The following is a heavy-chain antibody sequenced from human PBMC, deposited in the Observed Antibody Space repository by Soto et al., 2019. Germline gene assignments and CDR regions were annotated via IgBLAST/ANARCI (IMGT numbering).Heavy chain of an antibody. CDR2: ISYDGSNK. D-gene: IGHD3-10*01. J-gene: IGHJ5*02. Sequence: QAQLVESGGGVVQPGRSLRLCYAASRFTFSRFAIHWVRRAPGKGLEWVAVISYDGSNKFYADSVKGRFTISRDSSKNKMFLQMNSLRTEDTAVYYCTRDKGFGELPSNWFDPWGQGTLVTVSS. CDR3: TRDKGFGELPSNWFDP. CDR1: RFTFSRFA. V-gene: IGHV3-30-3*01.